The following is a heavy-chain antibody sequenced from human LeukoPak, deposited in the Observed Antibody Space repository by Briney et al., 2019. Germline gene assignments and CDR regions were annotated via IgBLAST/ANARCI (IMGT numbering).Heavy chain of an antibody. V-gene: IGHV1-2*02. Sequence: VASVKVSFKASGYSFTGYYVHWVRQAPGQGLEWMGWINPNSGGTNYAQKFQGRVTMTRDTSISTAYMELSRLRSDDTAVYYCASDWGLSQLEYCSNTNCYMGAFDIWGQGTMVTVSS. CDR2: INPNSGGT. CDR1: GYSFTGYY. D-gene: IGHD2-2*02. J-gene: IGHJ3*02. CDR3: ASDWGLSQLEYCSNTNCYMGAFDI.